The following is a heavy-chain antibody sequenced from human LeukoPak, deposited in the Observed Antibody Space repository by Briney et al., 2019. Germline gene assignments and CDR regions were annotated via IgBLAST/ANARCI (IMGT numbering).Heavy chain of an antibody. Sequence: SETPSLTCTVSGGSIKSYYWSWIRQSPGKGLEWLGYIYYSGSTNYNPSLKSRITISVDTSKNQFSLKLSSVTAADTAVYYCARWGEAAAGIYYWGQGTLVTVSS. J-gene: IGHJ4*02. CDR1: GGSIKSYY. D-gene: IGHD6-13*01. V-gene: IGHV4-59*01. CDR3: ARWGEAAAGIYY. CDR2: IYYSGST.